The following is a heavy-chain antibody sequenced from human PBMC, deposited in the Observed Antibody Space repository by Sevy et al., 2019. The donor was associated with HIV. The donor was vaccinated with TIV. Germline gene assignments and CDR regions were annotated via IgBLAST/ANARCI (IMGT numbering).Heavy chain of an antibody. Sequence: ASVKVSCKVSGYTLNQLPMHWVRQAPGKGLEWMGSFDPEDGETIYAQKLQGRVTMTEDTSADTAYMELNSLRSEDTAVYYCATTKDYYDSSGCPFDYWGQGTPVTVSS. V-gene: IGHV1-24*01. J-gene: IGHJ4*02. D-gene: IGHD3-22*01. CDR1: GYTLNQLP. CDR2: FDPEDGET. CDR3: ATTKDYYDSSGCPFDY.